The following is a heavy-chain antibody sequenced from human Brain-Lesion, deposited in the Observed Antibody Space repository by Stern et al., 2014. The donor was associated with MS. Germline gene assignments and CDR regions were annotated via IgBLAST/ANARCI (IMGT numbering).Heavy chain of an antibody. D-gene: IGHD1-26*01. V-gene: IGHV1-24*01. CDR1: GYTLTELS. CDR3: ATLSPGAGGNYYRHFDY. J-gene: IGHJ4*02. Sequence: QDQLVQSWAEVKKPGASVKVSCKVSGYTLTELSMHWVRQAPRKGLEWMGGFDPEDGETIYAQKFQGRVTMTEDTSTDTAYMELSSLRSEDTAVYYCATLSPGAGGNYYRHFDYWGQGTLVTVSS. CDR2: FDPEDGET.